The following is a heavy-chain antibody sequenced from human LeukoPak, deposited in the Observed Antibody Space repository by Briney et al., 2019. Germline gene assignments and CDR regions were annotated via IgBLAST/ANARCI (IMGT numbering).Heavy chain of an antibody. CDR2: INPSGGST. CDR1: GYTFTGYY. J-gene: IGHJ6*03. Sequence: ASVKVSCKASGYTFTGYYMHWVRQAPGQGLEWMGIINPSGGSTSYAQKFQGRVTTTRDMSTSTVYMELSSLRSEDTAVYYCARDAAYYYGSGSPYYYMDVWGKGTTVTVSS. CDR3: ARDAAYYYGSGSPYYYMDV. V-gene: IGHV1-46*01. D-gene: IGHD3-10*01.